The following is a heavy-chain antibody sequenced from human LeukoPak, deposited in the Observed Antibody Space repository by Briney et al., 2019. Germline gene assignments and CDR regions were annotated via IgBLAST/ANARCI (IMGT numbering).Heavy chain of an antibody. CDR2: IESKTDGGTT. CDR3: TTTIAVAGTGYY. Sequence: GGSLRLSCAASGFTFSNAWMSWVRQAPGKGLEWVGRIESKTDGGTTDYAAPVKGRFTISRDDSKNTLYLQMNSLKTEDTAVYYCTTTIAVAGTGYYWGQGTLVTVSS. D-gene: IGHD6-19*01. V-gene: IGHV3-15*04. CDR1: GFTFSNAW. J-gene: IGHJ4*02.